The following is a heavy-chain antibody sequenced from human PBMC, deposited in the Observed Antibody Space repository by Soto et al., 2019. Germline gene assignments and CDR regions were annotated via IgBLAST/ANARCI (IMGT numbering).Heavy chain of an antibody. CDR3: ARDRCSSTSCPDYYYYYGRDV. CDR1: GYSFTSYW. V-gene: IGHV5-51*01. CDR2: IYPGDSDT. D-gene: IGHD2-2*01. Sequence: GESLKISCKGSGYSFTSYWIGWVRQMPGKGLEWMGIIYPGDSDTRYSPSFQGQVTISADKSISTAYLQWSSLKASDTAMYYCARDRCSSTSCPDYYYYYGRDVWGQGNTVTV. J-gene: IGHJ6*02.